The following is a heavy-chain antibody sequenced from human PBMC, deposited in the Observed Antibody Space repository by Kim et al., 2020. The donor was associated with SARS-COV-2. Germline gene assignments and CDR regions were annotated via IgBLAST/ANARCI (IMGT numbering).Heavy chain of an antibody. CDR3: ARVRRAGYYYGMDV. Sequence: PGSVKGRFTISRENAKNSLYLQMNSLRAGDTAVYYCARVRRAGYYYGMDVWGQGTTVTVSS. D-gene: IGHD4-17*01. V-gene: IGHV3-13*01. J-gene: IGHJ6*02.